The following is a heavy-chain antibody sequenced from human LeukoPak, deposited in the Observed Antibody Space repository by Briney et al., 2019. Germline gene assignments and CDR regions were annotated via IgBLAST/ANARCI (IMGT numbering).Heavy chain of an antibody. J-gene: IGHJ4*02. D-gene: IGHD6-6*01. Sequence: PGGSLRLSCAASGFTFSSYDMSWVRQAPGKGLEWVSAITSSGGSTYYADSEKGRFTISRDNSKNTLYLQMNSLRAEDTAVYYCAKDSSSSGDYWGQGTLVTVSS. CDR2: ITSSGGST. V-gene: IGHV3-23*01. CDR1: GFTFSSYD. CDR3: AKDSSSSGDY.